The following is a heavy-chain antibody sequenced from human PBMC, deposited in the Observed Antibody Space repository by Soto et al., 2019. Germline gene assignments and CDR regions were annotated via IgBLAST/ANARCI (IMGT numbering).Heavy chain of an antibody. J-gene: IGHJ4*02. CDR2: IFHSGST. V-gene: IGHV4-4*02. D-gene: IGHD2-2*01. Sequence: QVPLQESGPGLVKPSGTLSLTCAVSGVSIRGSNWWSWVRQAPGKGLEWIGEIFHSGSTNYNPSLKSRLTISVDQSRNQFSLSLSSVTAADTAVYYCARRPIVAAADEDYWGQGTLVTVSS. CDR3: ARRPIVAAADEDY. CDR1: GVSIRGSNW.